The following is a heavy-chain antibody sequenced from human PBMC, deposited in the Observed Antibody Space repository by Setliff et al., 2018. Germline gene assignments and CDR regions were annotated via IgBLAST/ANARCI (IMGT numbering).Heavy chain of an antibody. D-gene: IGHD3-16*01. CDR3: ARSDHLVVDGFDV. CDR2: INPKTGGT. CDR1: GYTFTGYY. J-gene: IGHJ3*01. V-gene: IGHV1-2*04. Sequence: GASVKVSCKASGYTFTGYYMYWVRQAPGQGLEWMGWINPKTGGTNLAQKFQGWVSMTRDTSITTAYMELSRLTSDDMAVYFCARSDHLVVDGFDVWGQGTMVTVSS.